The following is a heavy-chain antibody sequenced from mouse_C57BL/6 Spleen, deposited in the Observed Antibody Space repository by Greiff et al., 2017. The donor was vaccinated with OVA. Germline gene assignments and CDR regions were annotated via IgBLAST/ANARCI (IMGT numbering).Heavy chain of an antibody. CDR1: GYTFTSYW. V-gene: IGHV1-72*01. D-gene: IGHD2-3*01. CDR2: IDPNSGGT. CDR3: ARKGFGDDYYDYAMDY. Sequence: VKLQQPGAELVKPGASVKLSCKASGYTFTSYWMHWVKQRPGRGLEWIGRIDPNSGGTKYNEKFKSKATLTVDKPSSTAYMQLSSLTSEDSAVYYGARKGFGDDYYDYAMDYWGQGTSVTVSS. J-gene: IGHJ4*01.